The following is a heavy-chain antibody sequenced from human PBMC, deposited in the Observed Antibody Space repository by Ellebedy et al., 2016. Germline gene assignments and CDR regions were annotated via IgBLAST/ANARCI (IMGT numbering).Heavy chain of an antibody. Sequence: GESLKISXAASGFTFSSYAMTWVRQVPGKGLEWVSSISGSGDSTDSTDYADSVKGRFTISRDNSKNTLYLQMNSLRAEDTAVYYCVKDPRRDYGADFADYWGQGTLVTVSS. CDR1: GFTFSSYA. CDR2: ISGSGDST. D-gene: IGHD4-17*01. J-gene: IGHJ4*02. V-gene: IGHV3-23*01. CDR3: VKDPRRDYGADFADY.